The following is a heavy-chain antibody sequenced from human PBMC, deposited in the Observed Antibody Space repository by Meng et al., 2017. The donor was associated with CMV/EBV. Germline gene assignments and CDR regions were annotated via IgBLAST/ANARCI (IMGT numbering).Heavy chain of an antibody. CDR2: INHSAST. V-gene: IGHV4-34*01. J-gene: IGHJ3*02. CDR1: CY. D-gene: IGHD3-22*01. Sequence: CYSRAPRPPPGKGLEWLGEINHSASTNPNPSLKSRDTITVDTSKNQFSLKLSSVTAADTAVYYCARPLPPYYYDSSGYYGDAFDIWGQGTMVTVSS. CDR3: ARPLPPYYYDSSGYYGDAFDI.